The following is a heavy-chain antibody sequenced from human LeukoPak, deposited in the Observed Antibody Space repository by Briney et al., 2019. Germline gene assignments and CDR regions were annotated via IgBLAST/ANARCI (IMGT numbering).Heavy chain of an antibody. CDR3: ARDQGSYSSGWYDY. V-gene: IGHV3-66*01. D-gene: IGHD6-19*01. CDR1: GFTVSSNY. CDR2: IYSGGST. J-gene: IGHJ4*02. Sequence: GGSLRLSCAASGFTVSSNYMSWVRQAPGKGLEWVSVIYSGGSTYYADSVKGRFTISRDNSKNTLYLQMNSLRAEDTAVYYCARDQGSYSSGWYDYWGQGTLVTVSS.